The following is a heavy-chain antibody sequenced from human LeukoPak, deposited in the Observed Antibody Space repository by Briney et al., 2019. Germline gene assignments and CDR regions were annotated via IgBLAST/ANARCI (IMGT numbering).Heavy chain of an antibody. CDR2: IYYSGST. D-gene: IGHD4-17*01. CDR3: ARGGSDGDYVGY. V-gene: IGHV4-59*01. J-gene: IGHJ4*02. Sequence: SETLSLTCTVSGGSISSYYWSWIRQPPGKGLEWIGYIYYSGSTNYNPSLKSRVTISVDTSKNQISLKLSSVTAADTAVYYCARGGSDGDYVGYWGQGTLVIVSS. CDR1: GGSISSYY.